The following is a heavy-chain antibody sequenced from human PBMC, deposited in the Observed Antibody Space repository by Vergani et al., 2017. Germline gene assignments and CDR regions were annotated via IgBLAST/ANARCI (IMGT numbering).Heavy chain of an antibody. CDR1: GFTFSSYA. Sequence: QVQLVESGGGVVQPGRSLRLSCAASGFTFSSYAMHWVRQAPGKGLEWVAVISYDGSNKYYADSVKGRFTISRDNSKNTLYLQMNSLRAEDTAVYYCASGGLDSSWYIGDYWGQGTLVTVSS. D-gene: IGHD6-13*01. J-gene: IGHJ4*02. CDR2: ISYDGSNK. CDR3: ASGGLDSSWYIGDY. V-gene: IGHV3-30-3*01.